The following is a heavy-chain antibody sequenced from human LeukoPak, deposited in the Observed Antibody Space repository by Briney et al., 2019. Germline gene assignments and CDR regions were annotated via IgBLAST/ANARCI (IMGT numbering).Heavy chain of an antibody. Sequence: SETLSLTCTVSGGSISSHYWSWIRQPPGKGLEWIGYIYYSGSTNYNPSLKSRVTISVDTSKNQFSLKLSSVTAADTAVYYCARTPYCSSTSCYYYGMDVWGQGTTVIVSS. D-gene: IGHD2-2*01. V-gene: IGHV4-59*08. CDR3: ARTPYCSSTSCYYYGMDV. CDR2: IYYSGST. CDR1: GGSISSHY. J-gene: IGHJ6*02.